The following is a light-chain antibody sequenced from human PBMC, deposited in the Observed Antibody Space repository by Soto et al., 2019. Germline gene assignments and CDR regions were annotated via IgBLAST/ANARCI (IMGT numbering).Light chain of an antibody. CDR2: EVN. CDR1: SSDVGGYKY. J-gene: IGLJ2*01. CDR3: SSYTRSTTLV. V-gene: IGLV2-14*01. Sequence: QSALTQPASVSGSPGQSITISCTGTSSDVGGYKYVSWYQQHPGKAPKLMIYEVNNRPSGVSNRFSGSKSGNTASLTISGLQAEDEADYYCSSYTRSTTLVFGGGTQLTVL.